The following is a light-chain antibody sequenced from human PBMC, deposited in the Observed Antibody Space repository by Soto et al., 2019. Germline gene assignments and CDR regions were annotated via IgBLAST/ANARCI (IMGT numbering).Light chain of an antibody. V-gene: IGKV3-11*01. CDR2: EAS. Sequence: EIVLTQSPAALSLSSGESTTLSCRASPSISTYLAWYQQKPGQAPRLLMHEASNRATGVPHRFSCCRSVTDFPLTISSLESEDFAVYYCQQYGSSGTVGLGTKL. CDR1: PSISTY. J-gene: IGKJ1*01. CDR3: QQYGSSGT.